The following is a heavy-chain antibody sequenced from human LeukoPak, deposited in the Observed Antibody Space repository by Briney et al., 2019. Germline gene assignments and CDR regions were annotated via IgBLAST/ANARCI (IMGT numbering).Heavy chain of an antibody. V-gene: IGHV4-59*01. Sequence: SETLSLTCTVSGGSISSYYWSWIRQPPGKGLEWIGYIYYSGSTNYNPSLKSRVTISVDTSKNQFSLKLSSVTAANTAVYYCAREGGYSGLGGNDAFDIWGQGTMVTVSS. J-gene: IGHJ3*02. CDR2: IYYSGST. D-gene: IGHD5-12*01. CDR1: GGSISSYY. CDR3: AREGGYSGLGGNDAFDI.